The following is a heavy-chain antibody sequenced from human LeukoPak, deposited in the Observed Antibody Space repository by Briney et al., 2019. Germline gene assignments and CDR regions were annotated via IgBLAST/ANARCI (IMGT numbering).Heavy chain of an antibody. D-gene: IGHD6-19*01. CDR1: GFTLSSYE. Sequence: PGGSLRLSCTVSGFTLSSYEMTWIRQAPGKGLEWVSSIEYSETSTHYADSVKGRFTSSRDKSKNTLYLQLNSLSDEDTAGYFSTGNSGWYGISWGQGTLVTVSS. J-gene: IGHJ4*02. CDR2: IEYSETST. V-gene: IGHV3-23*01. CDR3: TGNSGWYGIS.